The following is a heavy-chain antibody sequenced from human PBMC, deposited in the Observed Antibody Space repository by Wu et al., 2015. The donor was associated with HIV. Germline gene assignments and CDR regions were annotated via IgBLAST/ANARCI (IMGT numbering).Heavy chain of an antibody. D-gene: IGHD4-23*01. CDR3: ARDFDGANSEDYFST. J-gene: IGHJ4*02. V-gene: IGHV1-46*02. Sequence: QVQLAQSGAEMKKPGASVKVSCKASGYIFNNYYVHWVRQAPGQGLEWMGMINPSGGTTTYAQTFQGRVTMTRDTSTSTVYMQLSSLRSEDTAVYYCARDFDGANSEDYFSTWGQGTLVTVSS. CDR1: GYIFNNYY. CDR2: INPSGGTT.